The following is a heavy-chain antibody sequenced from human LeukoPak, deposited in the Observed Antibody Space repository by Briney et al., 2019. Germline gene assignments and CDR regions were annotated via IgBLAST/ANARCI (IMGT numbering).Heavy chain of an antibody. CDR3: AKTWGGYSGYDNGMDV. J-gene: IGHJ6*02. V-gene: IGHV3-30*18. CDR2: ISYDGSNK. Sequence: QPGGSLRLSCAASGFTFSSYGMHWVRQAPGKGLEWVAVISYDGSNKYYADSVKGRFTISRDNSKNTLYLQMNSLRAEDTAVYYCAKTWGGYSGYDNGMDVWGQGTTVTVSS. CDR1: GFTFSSYG. D-gene: IGHD5-12*01.